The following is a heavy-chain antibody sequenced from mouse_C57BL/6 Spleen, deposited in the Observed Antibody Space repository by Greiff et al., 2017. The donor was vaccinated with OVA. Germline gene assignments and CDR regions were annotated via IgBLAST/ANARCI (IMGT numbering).Heavy chain of an antibody. CDR1: GFNIKNTY. J-gene: IGHJ2*01. CDR3: AGYYGGPFDY. CDR2: IDPANGNT. V-gene: IGHV14-3*01. D-gene: IGHD1-1*01. Sequence: EVQLQQSVAELVRPGASVKLSCTASGFNIKNTYMNWVKQRPEQGLEWIGRIDPANGNTKYAPKFQGKATITADTSSNTAYLQLSSLTSEDTAIYYWAGYYGGPFDYWGQGTTLTVSS.